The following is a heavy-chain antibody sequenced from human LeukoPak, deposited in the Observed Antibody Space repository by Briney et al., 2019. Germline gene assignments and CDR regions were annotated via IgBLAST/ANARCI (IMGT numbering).Heavy chain of an antibody. V-gene: IGHV3-21*01. Sequence: GGSLRLSCAASGFTFSSYSMNWVRQAPGKGLEWVSSISSSSSYIYYADSVKGRFTISRDNAKNSLYLQMNSLRAEDTAVYYCAANSNYYDSSGDAFDIWGQGTMVTVSS. CDR3: AANSNYYDSSGDAFDI. CDR1: GFTFSSYS. D-gene: IGHD3-22*01. CDR2: ISSSSSYI. J-gene: IGHJ3*02.